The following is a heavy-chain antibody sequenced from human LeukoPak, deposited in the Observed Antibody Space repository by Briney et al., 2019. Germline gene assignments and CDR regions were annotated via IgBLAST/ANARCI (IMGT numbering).Heavy chain of an antibody. CDR3: ARGPIFGVVIDAFDI. D-gene: IGHD3-3*01. CDR1: GYTSTSYY. J-gene: IGHJ3*02. Sequence: ASVKVSCKASGYTSTSYYMHWVRQAPGQGLEWMGIINPSGGSTSYAQKFQGRVTMTRDTSTSTVYMELSSLRSEDTAVYYCARGPIFGVVIDAFDIWGQGTMVTVSS. V-gene: IGHV1-46*01. CDR2: INPSGGST.